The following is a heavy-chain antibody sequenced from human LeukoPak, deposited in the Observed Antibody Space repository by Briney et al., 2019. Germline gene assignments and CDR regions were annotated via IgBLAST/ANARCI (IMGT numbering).Heavy chain of an antibody. V-gene: IGHV3-30-3*01. D-gene: IGHD4-17*01. CDR3: ASMTTVLN. J-gene: IGHJ4*02. CDR1: GFTFSSYA. CDR2: ISYDGSSK. Sequence: GGSLRLSCAASGFTFSSYAMHWVRQAPGKGLEWVAVISYDGSSKYYADSVKGRFTISRDNSKNTLYLQMNSLRAEDTAVYYCASMTTVLNWGQGTLVTVSS.